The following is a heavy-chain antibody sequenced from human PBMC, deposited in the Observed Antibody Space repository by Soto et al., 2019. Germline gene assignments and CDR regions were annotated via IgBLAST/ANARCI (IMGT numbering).Heavy chain of an antibody. V-gene: IGHV4-61*01. D-gene: IGHD1-1*01. CDR1: GGSVSSGSYY. CDR3: ARGSTGTVDY. J-gene: IGHJ4*02. CDR2: IYYSGST. Sequence: PSETLSLTCTVSGGSVSSGSYYWSWTRQPPGKGLEWIGYIYYSGSTNYNPSLKSRVTISVDTSKNQFSLKLSSVTAADTAVYYCARGSTGTVDYWGQGTLVTVS.